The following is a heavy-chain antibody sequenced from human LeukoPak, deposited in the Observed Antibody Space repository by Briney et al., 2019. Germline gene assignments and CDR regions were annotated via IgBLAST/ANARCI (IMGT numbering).Heavy chain of an antibody. J-gene: IGHJ4*02. D-gene: IGHD6-13*01. CDR1: GFTFSSYG. CDR2: IWCDGSNK. V-gene: IGHV3-33*01. Sequence: GRSLRLSCAASGFTFSSYGMHWVRQAPGKGLEWVAVIWCDGSNKYYADSVKGRFTISRDNSKNTLYLQMNSLRAEDTAVYYCAREGIAAAGLDFDYWGQGTLVTVSS. CDR3: AREGIAAAGLDFDY.